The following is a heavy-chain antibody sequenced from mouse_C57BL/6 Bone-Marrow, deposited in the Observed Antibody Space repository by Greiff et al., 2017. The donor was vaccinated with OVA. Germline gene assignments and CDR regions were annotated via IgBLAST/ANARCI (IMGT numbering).Heavy chain of an antibody. CDR2: IYPGSGST. CDR1: GYTFTSYW. J-gene: IGHJ4*01. CDR3: ATPVVDYAMDY. Sequence: QVQLQQPGAELVKPGASVKMSCKASGYTFTSYWITWVKQRPGQGLEWIGDIYPGSGSTNYNEKFKSKATLTVDTSSSTAYMQLSSLTSEDTAVYYCATPVVDYAMDYWGQGTSVTVSS. D-gene: IGHD1-1*01. V-gene: IGHV1-55*01.